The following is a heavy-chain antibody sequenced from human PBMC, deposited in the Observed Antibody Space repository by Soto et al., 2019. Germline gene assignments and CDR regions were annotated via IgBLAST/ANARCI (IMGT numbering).Heavy chain of an antibody. CDR2: VSNHGSNK. Sequence: QVQLVESGGGVVQPGESLRLSCAASEFTFSSYAMHWVRQAPGKGLEWVAVVSNHGSNKYYADSVKGRFTISRENSKNTLNLQMNSLRAEDTAVYYCAKDQSTNSRSYHALDVWGQGTTVTVSS. CDR3: AKDQSTNSRSYHALDV. J-gene: IGHJ6*02. V-gene: IGHV3-30*18. D-gene: IGHD2-8*01. CDR1: EFTFSSYA.